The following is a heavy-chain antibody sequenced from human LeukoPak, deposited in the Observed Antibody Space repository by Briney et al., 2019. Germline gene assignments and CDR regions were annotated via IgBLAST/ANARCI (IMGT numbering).Heavy chain of an antibody. Sequence: GGSLRLSCAASGFTFDDYAMHWVRHAPGKGLEWVSGISWNSGSIGYADSVKGRFTISRDNAKNSLNLQMNSLRAEDTALYYCAKVGGAFDYWGQGTLVTVSS. CDR2: ISWNSGSI. CDR1: GFTFDDYA. J-gene: IGHJ4*02. CDR3: AKVGGAFDY. V-gene: IGHV3-9*01. D-gene: IGHD3-16*01.